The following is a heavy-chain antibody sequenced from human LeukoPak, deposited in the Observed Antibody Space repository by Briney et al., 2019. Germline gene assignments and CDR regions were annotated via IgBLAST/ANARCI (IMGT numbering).Heavy chain of an antibody. J-gene: IGHJ3*02. Sequence: SETLSLTCTVSGGSISSSSYYWGWIRQPPGKGLEWIGSIYYSGSTYYNPSLKSRVTISVDTSKNQFSLKLSSVTAADTAVYYCASYTDAFDIWGQGTMVTVSS. CDR3: ASYTDAFDI. CDR1: GGSISSSSYY. V-gene: IGHV4-39*07. D-gene: IGHD3-16*01. CDR2: IYYSGST.